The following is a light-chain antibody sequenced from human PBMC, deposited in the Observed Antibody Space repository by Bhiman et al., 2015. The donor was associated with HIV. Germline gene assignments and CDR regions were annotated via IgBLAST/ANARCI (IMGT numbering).Light chain of an antibody. CDR3: SSYGGTTNWGA. V-gene: IGLV1-44*01. CDR2: NNN. Sequence: QPVLTQPPSASGTPGQRVTISCSGSSSNIGSHAISWYQQLPGTAPKLVIYNNNQRPSGVPARFSGSKSGNTASLTVSGLQDEDEADYYCSSYGGTTNWGAFGGGTKLTVL. CDR1: SSNIGSHA. J-gene: IGLJ2*01.